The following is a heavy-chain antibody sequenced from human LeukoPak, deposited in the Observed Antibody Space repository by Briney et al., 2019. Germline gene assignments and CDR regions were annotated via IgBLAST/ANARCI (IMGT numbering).Heavy chain of an antibody. D-gene: IGHD3-10*01. V-gene: IGHV3-74*01. CDR2: MSGDGSST. CDR1: GFTFSNYW. Sequence: GGSLRLSCAASGFTFSNYWMNWVRQVPGKGLMWVSRMSGDGSSTNYADSVKGRFTISRDNSKNTLYLQMNSLRAEDTAVYYCAKGGAVSSKSITMVRGTRRYYYYMDVWGKGTTVTISS. CDR3: AKGGAVSSKSITMVRGTRRYYYYMDV. J-gene: IGHJ6*03.